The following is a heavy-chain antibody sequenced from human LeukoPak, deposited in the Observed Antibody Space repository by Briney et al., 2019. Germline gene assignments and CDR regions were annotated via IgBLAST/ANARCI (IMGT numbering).Heavy chain of an antibody. CDR3: ARDIGLGGYIYCFLDS. CDR1: GFTFNNYA. V-gene: IGHV3-23*01. Sequence: PGGSLRLSCAASGFTFNNYAMGWVRQAPGKGLQWVSSICGSGCGGSSSHADSGQGRFTISGANSVNYLYLQMNSLRAEEKSAYYWARDIGLGGYIYCFLDSWGQGTLVTVSS. CDR2: ICGSGCGGSS. D-gene: IGHD5-18*01. J-gene: IGHJ4*02.